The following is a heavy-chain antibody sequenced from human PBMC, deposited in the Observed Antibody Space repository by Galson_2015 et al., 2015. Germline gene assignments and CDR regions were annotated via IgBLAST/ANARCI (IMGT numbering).Heavy chain of an antibody. J-gene: IGHJ3*02. CDR3: VRVMHGDAFDI. Sequence: SLRLACAATGFNFGAAYVDWVRQAPGTGLEWVGRIRNAPNGYTTDYAASVQGRFTIARDDSRNSLLLQMNSLQAGDTAVYYCVRVMHGDAFDIWGQGTWVTVSA. V-gene: IGHV3-72*01. CDR1: GFNFGAAY. D-gene: IGHD3-16*01. CDR2: IRNAPNGYTT.